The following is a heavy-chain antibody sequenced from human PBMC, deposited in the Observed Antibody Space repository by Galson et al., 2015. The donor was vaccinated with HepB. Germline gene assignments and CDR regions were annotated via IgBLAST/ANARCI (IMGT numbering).Heavy chain of an antibody. CDR3: TRRRYSGSYRSGYAFDI. CDR1: GFTFSGSA. CDR2: IRSKANSYAT. D-gene: IGHD1-26*01. V-gene: IGHV3-73*01. J-gene: IGHJ3*02. Sequence: SLRLSCAASGFTFSGSAMHWVRQASGKGLEWVGRIRSKANSYATAHAASVKGRFTISRDDSKNTAYLQMNSLKTEDTAVYYCTRRRYSGSYRSGYAFDIWGQGTMVTVSS.